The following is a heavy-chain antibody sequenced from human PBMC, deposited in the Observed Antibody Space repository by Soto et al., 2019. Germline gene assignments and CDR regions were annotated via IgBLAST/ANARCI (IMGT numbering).Heavy chain of an antibody. Sequence: GGSLRLSCAASGFTFSSYAMSWVRQAPGKGLEWVSGISSSGSSTNYADSVKGRFTISRDNAKNMLHLQMNSLRAEDTAVYYCARALTYYYDIDYWGQGTLVTVSS. CDR3: ARALTYYYDIDY. J-gene: IGHJ4*02. CDR2: ISSSGSST. CDR1: GFTFSSYA. V-gene: IGHV3-23*01. D-gene: IGHD3-22*01.